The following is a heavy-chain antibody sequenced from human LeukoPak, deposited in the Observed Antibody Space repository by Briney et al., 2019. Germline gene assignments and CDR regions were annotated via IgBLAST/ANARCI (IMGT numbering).Heavy chain of an antibody. V-gene: IGHV1-8*03. D-gene: IGHD2-15*01. CDR1: GYTFTSYD. J-gene: IGHJ4*02. Sequence: GASVKVSCNASGYTFTSYDINWVRQATGQGLEWMGWMNPNSANTGYAQKFQGRVTITRDTSISTAYMELSSLRSEDTAVYYCARGFDCSGGSCYSFDYWGQGTLVTVSS. CDR2: MNPNSANT. CDR3: ARGFDCSGGSCYSFDY.